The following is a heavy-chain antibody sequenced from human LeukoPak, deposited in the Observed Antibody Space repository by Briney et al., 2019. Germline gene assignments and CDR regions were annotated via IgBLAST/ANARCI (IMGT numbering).Heavy chain of an antibody. J-gene: IGHJ2*01. Sequence: PSETLSLTCTVSGASISNYYWSWIRQPPGKGLEWIGYIFYSGSTNYNPSLKSRVTISLDTSKNQFSLQLSSVTAADTAVYYCARFTTVVPAFWYFDHWGRGTLVTVSS. CDR2: IFYSGST. CDR3: ARFTTVVPAFWYFDH. D-gene: IGHD4-23*01. CDR1: GASISNYY. V-gene: IGHV4-59*08.